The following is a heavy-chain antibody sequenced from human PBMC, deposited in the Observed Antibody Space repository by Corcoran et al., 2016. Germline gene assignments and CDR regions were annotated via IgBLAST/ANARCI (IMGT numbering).Heavy chain of an antibody. V-gene: IGHV3-15*01. CDR2: IKSKTDGGTT. CDR3: TTDRGGAPSLFNS. Sequence: EVQLVESGGGLVKPGGSLRLSCAASGFTFSNAWMSWVRQAPGKGLEWVGRIKSKTDGGTTDYAAPVKGRFTISRDDSKNTLYLQMNSLKTEDTAVYYCTTDRGGAPSLFNSWGQGTLVTVSS. D-gene: IGHD3-10*01. J-gene: IGHJ4*02. CDR1: GFTFSNAW.